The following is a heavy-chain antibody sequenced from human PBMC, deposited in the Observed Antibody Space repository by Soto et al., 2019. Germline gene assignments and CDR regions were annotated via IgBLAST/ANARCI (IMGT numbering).Heavy chain of an antibody. V-gene: IGHV4-34*01. CDR2: INHSGST. Sequence: QVRLQQWGAGLLKPSETLPLTCAVYGGSFSAYYWSWIRQPPGKGLEWIGEINHSGSTNYNPSLKSRVTISVDTSKNQFSLKLNSVTAADTAVYYCAREVPSRYFDLWGRGTPVTVSS. CDR3: AREVPSRYFDL. D-gene: IGHD3-10*01. J-gene: IGHJ2*01. CDR1: GGSFSAYY.